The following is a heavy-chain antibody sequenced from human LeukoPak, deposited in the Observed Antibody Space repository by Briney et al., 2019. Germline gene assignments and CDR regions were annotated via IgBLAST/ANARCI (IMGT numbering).Heavy chain of an antibody. CDR3: ARDRVKQQWLVAPTPYFDY. CDR1: GFAFTSFA. D-gene: IGHD6-19*01. J-gene: IGHJ4*02. V-gene: IGHV3-33*08. Sequence: GSLRLSCAASGFAFTSFAMSWVRQAPGKGLEWVAVIWYDGSNKYYADSVKGRFTISRDNSKNTLYLQMNSLRAEDTAVYYCARDRVKQQWLVAPTPYFDYWGQGTLVTVSS. CDR2: IWYDGSNK.